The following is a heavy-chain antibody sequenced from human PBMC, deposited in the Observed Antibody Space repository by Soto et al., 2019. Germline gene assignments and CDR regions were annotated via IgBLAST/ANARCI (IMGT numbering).Heavy chain of an antibody. CDR2: INHSGST. CDR3: ARAAPRYCSGWYFDY. CDR1: GGSFSGYY. J-gene: IGHJ4*02. D-gene: IGHD2-15*01. Sequence: SETLSLTCAVYGGSFSGYYWSWIRQPPGKGLEWIGEINHSGSTNYNPSLKSRVTISVDTSKNQFSLKLSSVTAADTAVYYCARAAPRYCSGWYFDYWGQGTLVTVSS. V-gene: IGHV4-34*01.